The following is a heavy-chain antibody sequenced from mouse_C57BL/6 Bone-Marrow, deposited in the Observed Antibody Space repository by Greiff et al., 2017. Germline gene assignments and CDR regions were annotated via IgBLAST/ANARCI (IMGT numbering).Heavy chain of an antibody. D-gene: IGHD2-3*01. J-gene: IGHJ1*03. CDR1: GYTFTTYP. V-gene: IGHV1-47*01. Sequence: LVESGAELVKPGASVKMSCKASGYTFTTYPIEWMKQNHGKSLEWIGNFHPYNDDTKYNEKFKGKATLTVEKSSSTVYLELSRLTSDDSAVYYCARRRDGYYYFDVWGTGTTVTVSS. CDR2: FHPYNDDT. CDR3: ARRRDGYYYFDV.